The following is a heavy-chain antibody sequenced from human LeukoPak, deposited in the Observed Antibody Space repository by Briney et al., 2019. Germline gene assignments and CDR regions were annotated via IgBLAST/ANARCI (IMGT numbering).Heavy chain of an antibody. V-gene: IGHV1-8*01. CDR1: GYTFTSYD. J-gene: IGHJ4*02. D-gene: IGHD1-26*01. Sequence: ASVKVSCKASGYTFTSYDINWVRQATGQGLEWMGWMNPNSGNTGYAQKFQGRVTMTRNTSISTAYMELSSLGSEDTAVYYCARGHRYSGSSPTHYWGQGTLVTVSS. CDR3: ARGHRYSGSSPTHY. CDR2: MNPNSGNT.